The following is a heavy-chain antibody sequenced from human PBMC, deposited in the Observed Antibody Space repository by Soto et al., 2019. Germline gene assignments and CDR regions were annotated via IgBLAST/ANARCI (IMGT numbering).Heavy chain of an antibody. D-gene: IGHD2-21*01. V-gene: IGHV5-51*03. CDR1: GYSFTDSW. CDR2: IFPDDSDV. CDR3: VHAMGAYCGADCSQFDS. Sequence: EVQLVQSGAEVKKPGDSLKISCQGSGYSFTDSWIGWVRQRPGTGLEWMAIIFPDDSDVKYSPSFQGQVTISADKSISTAYRHWSSLKASDTAMDYCVHAMGAYCGADCSQFDSWGQGTLVTVSS. J-gene: IGHJ4*02.